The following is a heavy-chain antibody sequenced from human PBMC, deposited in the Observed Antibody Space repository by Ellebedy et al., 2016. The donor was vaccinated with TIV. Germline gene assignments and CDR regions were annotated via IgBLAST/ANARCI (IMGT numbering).Heavy chain of an antibody. CDR1: GFTFSNYA. V-gene: IGHV3-30*04. D-gene: IGHD6-13*01. Sequence: PGGSLRLSCAASGFTFSNYAMHWVRQAPGKGLEWVTFISYDGNNKKYADSVQGRFTINRDNSKNTLFLQMNSLRPEDTAVYYCARDKALGSSNWYYFDYWGQGTLVTVSS. CDR3: ARDKALGSSNWYYFDY. CDR2: ISYDGNNK. J-gene: IGHJ4*02.